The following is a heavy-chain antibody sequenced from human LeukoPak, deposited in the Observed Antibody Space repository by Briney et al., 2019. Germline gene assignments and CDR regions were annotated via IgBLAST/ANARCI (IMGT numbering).Heavy chain of an antibody. Sequence: GGSLRLSCAASGFTFSSYSMNWVRQAPGKGLEWVSYISSSSTIYYADSVKGRFTISRDNAKNSLYLQMNSLRAEDTAVYYCARAKRNGFDIWGQGTMISVSS. CDR2: ISSSSTI. J-gene: IGHJ3*02. V-gene: IGHV3-48*01. CDR3: ARAKRNGFDI. CDR1: GFTFSSYS.